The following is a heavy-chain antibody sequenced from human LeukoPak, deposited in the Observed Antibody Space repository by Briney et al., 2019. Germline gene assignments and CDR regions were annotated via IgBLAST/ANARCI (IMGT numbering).Heavy chain of an antibody. D-gene: IGHD3-16*01. Sequence: GESLKISCQASGYSFTNYWIGWVRQMPGKGLEWMAIIYPDDSETRYSPSFQGQVIISADKSISTVYLQWSSLKASDTAMYYCARHRMGDYWGQGTLVTVSS. CDR2: IYPDDSET. V-gene: IGHV5-51*01. CDR1: GYSFTNYW. J-gene: IGHJ4*02. CDR3: ARHRMGDY.